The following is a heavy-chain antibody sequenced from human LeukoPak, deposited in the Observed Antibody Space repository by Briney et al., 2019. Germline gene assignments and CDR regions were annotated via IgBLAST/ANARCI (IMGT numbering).Heavy chain of an antibody. CDR2: INTDGTRT. Sequence: PGRSLRLSCAASGFTFSNYWMHWVRQAPGRGLVWVSRINTDGTRTSYADSVKGRFTISRDNAKNTLFLQMNSLRAEDTAVYYCAREEEGDAFDIWGQGTMVTVSS. CDR1: GFTFSNYW. V-gene: IGHV3-74*01. CDR3: AREEEGDAFDI. J-gene: IGHJ3*02.